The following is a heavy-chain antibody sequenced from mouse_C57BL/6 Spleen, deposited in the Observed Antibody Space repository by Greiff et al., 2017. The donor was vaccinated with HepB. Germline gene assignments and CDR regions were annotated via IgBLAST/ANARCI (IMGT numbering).Heavy chain of an antibody. CDR1: GYTFTSYW. V-gene: IGHV1-53*01. J-gene: IGHJ4*01. CDR2: INPSTGGT. CDR3: ARELRLRDYAMDY. D-gene: IGHD3-2*02. Sequence: QVQLQQPGTELVKPGASVKLSCKASGYTFTSYWIHWVKQRPGQGLEWIGNINPSTGGTNYNEKFKRKATLTVDKSSSTAYMQLSSLTSEDYAVYYCARELRLRDYAMDYWGQGTSVTVSS.